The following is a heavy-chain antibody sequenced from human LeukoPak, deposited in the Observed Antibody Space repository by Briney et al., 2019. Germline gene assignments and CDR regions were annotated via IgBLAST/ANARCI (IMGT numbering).Heavy chain of an antibody. CDR1: GFTLSDFY. V-gene: IGHV3-11*01. Sequence: PGGSLRLSCAASGFTLSDFYMTWIRQAPGKGLELLSYISGSAHDVNYIDSVRGRFTISRDNAKNSLYLHMNSLTVEDTAVYYCSRDPRHNDYWGQGTLVTVSS. CDR3: SRDPRHNDY. CDR2: ISGSAHDV. J-gene: IGHJ4*02.